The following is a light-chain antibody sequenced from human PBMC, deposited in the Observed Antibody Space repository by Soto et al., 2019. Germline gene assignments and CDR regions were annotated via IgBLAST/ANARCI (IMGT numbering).Light chain of an antibody. V-gene: IGKV1-5*01. Sequence: DIQMTQSPSTLSASVGDRVTFTCRASQRISSWLAWYQQKPGKAPNLLIYDASTLESGVPSRFSGSGSGTEFTLTISCLHPDDFATYYCQHYSSVWAFGQGTKVDIK. CDR2: DAS. CDR1: QRISSW. CDR3: QHYSSVWA. J-gene: IGKJ1*01.